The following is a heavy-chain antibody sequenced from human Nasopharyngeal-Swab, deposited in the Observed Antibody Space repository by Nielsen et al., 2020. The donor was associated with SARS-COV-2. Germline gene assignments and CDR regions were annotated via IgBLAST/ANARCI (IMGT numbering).Heavy chain of an antibody. J-gene: IGHJ3*02. V-gene: IGHV5-51*01. D-gene: IGHD3-22*01. CDR1: GFSFTNYW. Sequence: GESLKISCKGSGFSFTNYWIAWVRQMPGKGLEWMGIIYPRDSDTRYSPSFQGQVTISADKSISTAYLQWSSLKASDTAIYYCARLYYDSSGNAFDIWGQGTMVTVSS. CDR2: IYPRDSDT. CDR3: ARLYYDSSGNAFDI.